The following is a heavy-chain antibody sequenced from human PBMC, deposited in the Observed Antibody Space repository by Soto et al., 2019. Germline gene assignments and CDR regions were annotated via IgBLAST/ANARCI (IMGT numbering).Heavy chain of an antibody. V-gene: IGHV6-1*01. J-gene: IGHJ5*01. CDR2: TYYRSKWYS. CDR3: ARLIGNSWFDY. D-gene: IGHD2-8*01. CDR1: GDSVSSNSVV. Sequence: PSQTLSLTCAISGDSVSSNSVVWNWIRQSPSGGLEWLGRTYYRSKWYSEYAISVQSRITVNADTSKNQVSLQLDSVTPDDTAVYYCARLIGNSWFDYWGQGTLVTVSS.